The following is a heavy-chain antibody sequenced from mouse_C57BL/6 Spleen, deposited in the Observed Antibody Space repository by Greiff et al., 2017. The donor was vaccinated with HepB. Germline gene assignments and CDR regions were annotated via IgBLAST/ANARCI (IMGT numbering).Heavy chain of an antibody. CDR3: ARRGTTPYYFDY. Sequence: EVKLQESGGGLVQPGGSLKLSCAASGFTFSDYYMYWVRQTPEKRLEWVAYISNGGGSTYYPDTVKGRFTISRDNAKNTLYLQMSRLKSEDTAMYYCARRGTTPYYFDYWGQGTTLTVSS. CDR1: GFTFSDYY. D-gene: IGHD1-1*01. J-gene: IGHJ2*01. CDR2: ISNGGGST. V-gene: IGHV5-12*01.